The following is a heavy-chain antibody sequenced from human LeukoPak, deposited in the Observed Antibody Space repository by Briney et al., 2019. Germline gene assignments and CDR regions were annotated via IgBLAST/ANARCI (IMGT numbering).Heavy chain of an antibody. J-gene: IGHJ4*02. CDR1: GFTFSSYG. D-gene: IGHD7-27*01. CDR2: IWYDGSNK. Sequence: GRSLRLSCAASGFTFSSYGMHWVRQAPGKGLEWVAVIWYDGSNKYYADSVKGRFTISRDNSKNTLYLQMNSLRAEDTAVYYCASLTDALIDYWGQGTLVTVPS. CDR3: ASLTDALIDY. V-gene: IGHV3-33*01.